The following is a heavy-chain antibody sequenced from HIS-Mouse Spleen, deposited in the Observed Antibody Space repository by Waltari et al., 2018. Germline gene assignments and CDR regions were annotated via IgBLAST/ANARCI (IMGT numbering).Heavy chain of an antibody. Sequence: EVQLVESGGGLVQPGGSLRLSCAASGFTFSSYSMNWVRQAPGKGLEWVSYISRRSSTVYYADSVKGRFTISRDNAKNSLYLQMNSLRAEDTAVYYCAREDDILTGYWDWGQGTLVTVSS. CDR2: ISRRSSTV. J-gene: IGHJ4*02. CDR3: AREDDILTGYWD. V-gene: IGHV3-48*01. D-gene: IGHD3-9*01. CDR1: GFTFSSYS.